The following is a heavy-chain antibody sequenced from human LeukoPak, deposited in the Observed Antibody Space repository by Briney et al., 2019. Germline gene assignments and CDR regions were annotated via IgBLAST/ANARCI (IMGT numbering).Heavy chain of an antibody. V-gene: IGHV3-53*01. CDR2: IYSGGST. CDR3: ASSGYYYSFDY. CDR1: GFTVSSNY. D-gene: IGHD3-22*01. Sequence: GGSLRLSCAASGFTVSSNYVSWVRQAPGKGLEWVSVIYSGGSTYYADSVKGRFTISRDNSKNTLYLQMNSLRAEDTAVYYCASSGYYYSFDYWGQGTLVTVSS. J-gene: IGHJ4*02.